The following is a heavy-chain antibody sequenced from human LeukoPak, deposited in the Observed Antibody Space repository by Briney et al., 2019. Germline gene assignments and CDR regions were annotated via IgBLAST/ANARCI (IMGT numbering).Heavy chain of an antibody. Sequence: GGSLRLSCAASGFTFSSYELNWVRQAPGKGLEWVSYISSSGSTMYYVDSVKGRFTISRDNTKNSLYLQMNSLRAEDTAVYYCARASFTGYSSGLIDYWGQGTLVTVSS. D-gene: IGHD6-19*01. V-gene: IGHV3-48*03. CDR2: ISSSGSTM. CDR1: GFTFSSYE. J-gene: IGHJ4*02. CDR3: ARASFTGYSSGLIDY.